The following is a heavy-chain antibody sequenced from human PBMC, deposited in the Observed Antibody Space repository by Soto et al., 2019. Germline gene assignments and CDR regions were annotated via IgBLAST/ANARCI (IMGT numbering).Heavy chain of an antibody. CDR1: GGSFSGYY. Sequence: KASETLSLTCAVYGGSFSGYYWSWIRQPPGKGLEWIGEINHSGSTNYNPSLKSRVTISVDTSKNQFSLKLSSVTAADTAVYYCASRIQKNILLWFGELSRPRFDYWGQGTLVTVSS. CDR3: ASRIQKNILLWFGELSRPRFDY. J-gene: IGHJ4*02. V-gene: IGHV4-34*01. D-gene: IGHD3-10*01. CDR2: INHSGST.